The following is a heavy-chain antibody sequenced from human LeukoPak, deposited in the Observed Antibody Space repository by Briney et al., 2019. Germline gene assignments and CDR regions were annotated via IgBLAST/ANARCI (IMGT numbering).Heavy chain of an antibody. CDR2: IYHSGSP. D-gene: IGHD1-1*01. CDR1: GGSISSNSW. J-gene: IGHJ4*02. CDR3: ARVNINNWHSCDY. V-gene: IGHV4-4*02. Sequence: SETLSLTCAVSGGSISSNSWWGWVRQPPGKGLEWIGEIYHSGSPNYNPSLKSRVTISVDKSRNHFSLNLSSVTAADTAVYYCARVNINNWHSCDYWGQGTLVTVSS.